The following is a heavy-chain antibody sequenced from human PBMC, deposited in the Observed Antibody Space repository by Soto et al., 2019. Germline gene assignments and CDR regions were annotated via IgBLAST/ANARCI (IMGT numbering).Heavy chain of an antibody. Sequence: SVKVSCKASGGTFSSYAISWVRQAPGQGLEWMGGIIPIFGTANYAQKFQGRVTITADESTSTAYMELSSLRSEDTAVYYCARDSGSWPRFRYYYGMDVWGQGTTVTVSS. CDR3: ARDSGSWPRFRYYYGMDV. D-gene: IGHD6-13*01. CDR1: GGTFSSYA. V-gene: IGHV1-69*13. J-gene: IGHJ6*02. CDR2: IIPIFGTA.